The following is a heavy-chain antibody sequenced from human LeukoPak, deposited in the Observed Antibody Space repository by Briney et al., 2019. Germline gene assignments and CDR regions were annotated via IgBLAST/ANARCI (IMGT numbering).Heavy chain of an antibody. CDR1: GGSISSSSYY. CDR3: ARGVRLWFGESEQNYFDY. J-gene: IGHJ4*02. V-gene: IGHV4-39*01. Sequence: SETLSLTCTVSGGSISSSSYYWGWIRQPPGKGLEWIGSIYYSGSTYYNPSLKSRVTISVDTSKNQFSLKLSSVTAADTAVYYCARGVRLWFGESEQNYFDYWGQGTLVTVSS. D-gene: IGHD3-10*01. CDR2: IYYSGST.